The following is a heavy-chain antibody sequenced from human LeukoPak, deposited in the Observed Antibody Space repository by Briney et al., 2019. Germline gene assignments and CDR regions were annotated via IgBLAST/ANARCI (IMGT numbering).Heavy chain of an antibody. Sequence: SVKVSCKASGGTFSSYAISWVRQAPGQGLEWMGGIIPIFGTANYAQKFQGRVTITADKSTSTAYMELSSLRSEDTAVYYCASTDLVVAAATTEYYFDYWGQGTLVTVSS. CDR3: ASTDLVVAAATTEYYFDY. V-gene: IGHV1-69*06. CDR1: GGTFSSYA. D-gene: IGHD2-15*01. J-gene: IGHJ4*02. CDR2: IIPIFGTA.